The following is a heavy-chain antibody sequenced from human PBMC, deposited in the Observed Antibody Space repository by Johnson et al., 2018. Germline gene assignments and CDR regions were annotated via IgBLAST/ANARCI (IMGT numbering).Heavy chain of an antibody. CDR2: IKQDGSEK. CDR1: GFTFSSYW. J-gene: IGHJ3*02. V-gene: IGHV3-7*01. D-gene: IGHD1-26*01. CDR3: ARPEGGASYDAFDI. Sequence: VQLQESGGGLVQPGGSLRLSCAASGFTFSSYWMSWVRQAPGKGLEWVANIKQDGSEKYYVDSVKGRFTISRDNAKNSLYLQMNSLRAEDTAVYYCARPEGGASYDAFDIWGQGTMVTVSS.